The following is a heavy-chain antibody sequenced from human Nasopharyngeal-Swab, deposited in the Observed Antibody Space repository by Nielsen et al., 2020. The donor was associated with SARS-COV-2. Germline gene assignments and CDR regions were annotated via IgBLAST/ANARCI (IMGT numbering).Heavy chain of an antibody. CDR2: ISWNGGSI. D-gene: IGHD4-23*01. CDR1: GFTFDDYA. Sequence: SLKISCAASGFTFDDYAMHWVRQAPGKGLEWVSGISWNGGSIGYADSVKGRFTISRDNAKNSLYLQMNSLRAEDTALYYCAKDVPDYGGNPFDYWGQGTLVTVSS. J-gene: IGHJ4*02. V-gene: IGHV3-9*01. CDR3: AKDVPDYGGNPFDY.